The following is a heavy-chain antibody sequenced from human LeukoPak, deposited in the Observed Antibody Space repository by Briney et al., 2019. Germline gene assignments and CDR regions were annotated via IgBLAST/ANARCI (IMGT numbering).Heavy chain of an antibody. CDR1: GGSISSYY. Sequence: PSEILSLTCTVSGGSISSYYWSWIRQPPGKGLEWIGYIYYSGNTNYNPSLRSRVTISVDTSKNQFSLKLSSVTAADTAVYYCARDRDYYGSGSSYFDYWGQGTLVTVSS. V-gene: IGHV4-59*01. J-gene: IGHJ4*02. D-gene: IGHD3-10*01. CDR3: ARDRDYYGSGSSYFDY. CDR2: IYYSGNT.